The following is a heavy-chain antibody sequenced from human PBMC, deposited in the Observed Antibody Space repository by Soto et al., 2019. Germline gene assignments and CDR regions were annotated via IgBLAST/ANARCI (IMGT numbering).Heavy chain of an antibody. CDR3: ARTPIPTTRVLWFGESPDDFDY. CDR1: GGSISSSSYY. CDR2: IYYSGST. V-gene: IGHV4-39*01. D-gene: IGHD3-10*01. J-gene: IGHJ4*02. Sequence: PSETLSLTCTVSGGSISSSSYYWGWIRQPPGKGLEWIGSIYYSGSTYYNPSLKSRVTISVDTSKNQFSLKLSSVTAADTAVYYCARTPIPTTRVLWFGESPDDFDYWGQGTLVTVSS.